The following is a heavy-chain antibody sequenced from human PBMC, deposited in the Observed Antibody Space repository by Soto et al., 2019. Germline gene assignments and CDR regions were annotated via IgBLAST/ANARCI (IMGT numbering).Heavy chain of an antibody. D-gene: IGHD3-16*01. CDR3: ARDVLGGYYGMDV. V-gene: IGHV1-46*01. CDR2: INPSCGTT. CDR1: GYTFTTYY. J-gene: IGHJ6*02. Sequence: ASVNVSCKASGYTFTTYYIHWVRQAPGQGLEWMGIINPSCGTTGFAQKFQGRVTMTRDTSTSTVYMELSSLRSEETAVYYCARDVLGGYYGMDVWGQGTTVTVSS.